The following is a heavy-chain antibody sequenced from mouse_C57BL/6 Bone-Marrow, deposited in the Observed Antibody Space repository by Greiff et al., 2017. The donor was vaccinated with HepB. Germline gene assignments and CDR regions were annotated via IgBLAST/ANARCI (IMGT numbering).Heavy chain of an antibody. D-gene: IGHD2-3*01. CDR3: ARDPIDGYYVGYAMDY. J-gene: IGHJ4*01. CDR2: ISDGGSYT. Sequence: EVKLMESGGGLVKPGGSLKLSCAASGFTFSSYAMSWVRQTPEKRLEWVATISDGGSYTYYPDNVKGRFTISRDNAKNNLYLQMSHLKSEDTAMYYCARDPIDGYYVGYAMDYWGQGTSVTVSS. CDR1: GFTFSSYA. V-gene: IGHV5-4*01.